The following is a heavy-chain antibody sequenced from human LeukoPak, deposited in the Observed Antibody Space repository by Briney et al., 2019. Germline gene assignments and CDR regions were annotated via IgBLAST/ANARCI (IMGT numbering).Heavy chain of an antibody. Sequence: SQTLSLTCAISGDSVSSNSAAWNWIRQSPSRGLEWLGRTYYRSKWYNDYAVSVKSRITINPDTSKNQFSLQLNSVTPEDTAVYYCGRGVGYSSGSLKWSDPFDYWGQGTLVTVSS. D-gene: IGHD6-19*01. V-gene: IGHV6-1*01. CDR3: GRGVGYSSGSLKWSDPFDY. CDR1: GDSVSSNSAA. J-gene: IGHJ4*02. CDR2: TYYRSKWYN.